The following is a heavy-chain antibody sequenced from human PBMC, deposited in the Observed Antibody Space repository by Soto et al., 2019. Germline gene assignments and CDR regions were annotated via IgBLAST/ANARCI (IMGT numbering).Heavy chain of an antibody. V-gene: IGHV4-61*01. CDR3: AKGGGFDPLDY. Sequence: QSLTCTVSGGSVSSVTSYWSWVRQPPGKGLEWIAYIYYTGTTNYNPSLRGRVAISLDTSKNQFSLQLSSVTAADTAIYYCAKGGGFDPLDYWGQGTQVTVSS. D-gene: IGHD5-12*01. CDR1: GGSVSSVTSY. CDR2: IYYTGTT. J-gene: IGHJ4*02.